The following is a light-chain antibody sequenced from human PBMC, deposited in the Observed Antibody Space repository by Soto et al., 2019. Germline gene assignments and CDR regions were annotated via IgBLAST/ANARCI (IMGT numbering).Light chain of an antibody. CDR3: QQYDSYSWT. Sequence: DIPMTQSPSTLSASVGDRVTITCRASRSINTWLAWYQQKPGQAPKLLISDASDLGRGVSSRFSGSGSGTEFTLTISSLQPGDSATYYCQQYDSYSWTFGQGTKVEIK. V-gene: IGKV1-5*01. CDR2: DAS. CDR1: RSINTW. J-gene: IGKJ1*01.